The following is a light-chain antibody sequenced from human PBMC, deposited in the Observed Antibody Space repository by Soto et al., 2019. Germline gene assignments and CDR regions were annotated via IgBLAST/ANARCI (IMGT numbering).Light chain of an antibody. CDR2: GAS. CDR1: QSVSSN. J-gene: IGKJ1*01. Sequence: EIVMTQSPATLSVSPGERATLSCRASQSVSSNLAWYQQKPGQAPRLLIYGASTRATGIPARFSGSGSGTEFTLTISSLQSEDFPVYYCQQYNNWPRTFGHGTKVEIK. V-gene: IGKV3-15*01. CDR3: QQYNNWPRT.